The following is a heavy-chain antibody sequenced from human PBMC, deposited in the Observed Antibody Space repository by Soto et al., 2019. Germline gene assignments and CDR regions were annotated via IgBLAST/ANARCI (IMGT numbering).Heavy chain of an antibody. CDR3: AKGPFRSLVAAPFDY. Sequence: QVQLVESGGGVVQPGRSLRLSCAASGFTFSSYGMHWVRQAPGKGLEWVAVISYDGSNKYYADSVKGRFTISRDNSKNTLYLQMNSLRAEDTAVYYCAKGPFRSLVAAPFDYWGQGTLVTVSS. CDR1: GFTFSSYG. D-gene: IGHD2-15*01. J-gene: IGHJ4*02. V-gene: IGHV3-30*18. CDR2: ISYDGSNK.